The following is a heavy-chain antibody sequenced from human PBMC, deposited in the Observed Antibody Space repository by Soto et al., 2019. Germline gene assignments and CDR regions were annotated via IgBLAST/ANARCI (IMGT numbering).Heavy chain of an antibody. J-gene: IGHJ6*02. CDR3: ARGDLEYGDYYYYGMDV. CDR1: GYTFTSYY. CDR2: INPNSGGT. Sequence: AAVKVSCKASGYTFTSYYMHWVRQAPGQGLEWMGWINPNSGGTNYAQKFQGRVTMTRDTSISTAYMELSRLRSDDTAVYYCARGDLEYGDYYYYGMDVWGQGTTVTVSS. D-gene: IGHD4-17*01. V-gene: IGHV1-2*02.